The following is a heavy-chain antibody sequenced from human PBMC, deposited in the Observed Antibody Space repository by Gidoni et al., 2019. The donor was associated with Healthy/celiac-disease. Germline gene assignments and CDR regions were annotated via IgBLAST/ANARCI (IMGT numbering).Heavy chain of an antibody. J-gene: IGHJ5*02. D-gene: IGHD2-15*01. Sequence: QVQLVESGGGVVQPGRSLRLSCAASGFTFSSYGMHWVRQAPGKGLEWVAVISYDGSNKYYADSVKGRFTISRDNSKNTLYLQMNSLRAEDTAVYYCAKDFGYCSGGSCPDWFDPWGQGTLVTVSS. CDR3: AKDFGYCSGGSCPDWFDP. CDR1: GFTFSSYG. V-gene: IGHV3-30*18. CDR2: ISYDGSNK.